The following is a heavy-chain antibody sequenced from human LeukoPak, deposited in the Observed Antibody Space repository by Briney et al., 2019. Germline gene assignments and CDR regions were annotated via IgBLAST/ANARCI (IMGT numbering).Heavy chain of an antibody. CDR1: GGSISSYY. CDR2: IYTSGST. Sequence: SETLSLTCTVSGGSISSYYWSWIRQPAGKGLEWIGRIYTSGSTNYNPSLKSRVTMSVDTSKNQFSLKLSSVTAADTAVYYCAREVVGATKAYYYYYMDVWGKGATVTISS. J-gene: IGHJ6*03. V-gene: IGHV4-4*07. D-gene: IGHD1-26*01. CDR3: AREVVGATKAYYYYYMDV.